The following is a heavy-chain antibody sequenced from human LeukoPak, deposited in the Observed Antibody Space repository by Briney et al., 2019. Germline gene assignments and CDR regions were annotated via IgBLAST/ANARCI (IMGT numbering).Heavy chain of an antibody. D-gene: IGHD1-26*01. CDR3: ARSRAFDSGAFDP. CDR1: GASVSSASY. CDR2: IYNGVNT. V-gene: IGHV4-61*01. J-gene: IGHJ5*02. Sequence: PSETLSLTCTVSGASVSSASYWTWIRQPPGKGVEWIAHIYNGVNTNYNPSLKSRVTISVDTSKNQFSLRLNSVTAADTAVYYCARSRAFDSGAFDPWGQGSLVTVSS.